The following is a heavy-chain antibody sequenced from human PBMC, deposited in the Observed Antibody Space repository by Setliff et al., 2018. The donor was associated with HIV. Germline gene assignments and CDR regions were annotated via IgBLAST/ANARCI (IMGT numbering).Heavy chain of an antibody. CDR3: ARFSSSWPYYFDY. Sequence: ASVKVSCKASAYTFTNYGISWVREAPGQGLEWMAWISPYNGNTNYAQRFKGRVTMTSDTSTSTAYMELRSLRSDDTAVYYCARFSSSWPYYFDYWGQGMLVTGLL. D-gene: IGHD6-13*01. J-gene: IGHJ4*02. V-gene: IGHV1-18*01. CDR1: AYTFTNYG. CDR2: ISPYNGNT.